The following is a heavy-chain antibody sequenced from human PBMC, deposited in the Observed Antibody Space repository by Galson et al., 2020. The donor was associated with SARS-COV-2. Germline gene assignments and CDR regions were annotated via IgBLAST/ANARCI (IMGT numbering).Heavy chain of an antibody. CDR1: GYSFTDYW. Sequence: GESLKISCKGSGYSFTDYWIGWVRQMPAKGLELMAIIFPGDSDTRYNTAFEGQVTISADKSISTAYLQWSGLKASDTAMYFCARLAHCRNNCYSRPVDYWGQGTQVTVSS. V-gene: IGHV5-51*01. D-gene: IGHD2-21*02. CDR2: IFPGDSDT. J-gene: IGHJ4*02. CDR3: ARLAHCRNNCYSRPVDY.